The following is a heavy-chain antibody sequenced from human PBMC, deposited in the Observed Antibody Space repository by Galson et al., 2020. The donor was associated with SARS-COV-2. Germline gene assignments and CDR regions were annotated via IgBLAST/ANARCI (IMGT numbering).Heavy chain of an antibody. CDR2: VKEDGSER. CDR3: ARVADNYDRVSMDV. CDR1: GFTFSNYY. V-gene: IGHV3-7*03. Sequence: GGSLRLSCAASGFTFSNYYMSWVRQAPGKGLEWVASVKEDGSERLYVASVKGRFTISRDNAKKSLYLQMNSLRVEDTAMYYCARVADNYDRVSMDVWGQGTTVTVSS. J-gene: IGHJ6*02. D-gene: IGHD3-16*01.